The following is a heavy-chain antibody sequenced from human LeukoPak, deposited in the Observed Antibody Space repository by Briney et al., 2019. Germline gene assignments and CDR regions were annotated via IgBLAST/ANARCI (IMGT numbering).Heavy chain of an antibody. D-gene: IGHD7-27*01. V-gene: IGHV1-8*01. Sequence: ASVKVSCKASGYTFTSFDFNWVRQATGQGLEWMGWMKSNNGHTGYAQKFQGRVTMTRDTSTSTAYMELSSLTFEDTAVYYCARGRPNWGMVGYWGQGTLVTVSS. CDR2: MKSNNGHT. CDR3: ARGRPNWGMVGY. J-gene: IGHJ4*02. CDR1: GYTFTSFD.